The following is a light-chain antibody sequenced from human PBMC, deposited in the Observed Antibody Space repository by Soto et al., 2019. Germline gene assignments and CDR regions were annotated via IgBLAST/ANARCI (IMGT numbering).Light chain of an antibody. J-gene: IGKJ2*02. CDR3: QQYNNWPPCT. CDR2: RAS. Sequence: EIVMTQSPATLSVSSGGRATLSCRASQSVGSNLAWYQQKPGQAPRLLIYRASTRATGIPARFSGSGSGTEFTLTISSLQSEDFAVYYCQQYNNWPPCTFGQGTKLEIK. CDR1: QSVGSN. V-gene: IGKV3-15*01.